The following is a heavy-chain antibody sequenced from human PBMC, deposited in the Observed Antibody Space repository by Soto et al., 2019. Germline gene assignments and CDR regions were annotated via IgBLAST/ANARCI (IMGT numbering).Heavy chain of an antibody. V-gene: IGHV1-69*01. CDR2: IIPIFGTA. J-gene: IGHJ6*02. Sequence: QVQLVQSGAEVKKPGSSVKVSCKASGGTFSSYAISWVRQAPGQGLEWMGGIIPIFGTANYAQKFQGRVTITADESTSTAYMELSSLRSEDTAVYYCAREGGWSQIASHYYYGMDVWGQGTTVTVSS. CDR3: AREGGWSQIASHYYYGMDV. D-gene: IGHD3-3*01. CDR1: GGTFSSYA.